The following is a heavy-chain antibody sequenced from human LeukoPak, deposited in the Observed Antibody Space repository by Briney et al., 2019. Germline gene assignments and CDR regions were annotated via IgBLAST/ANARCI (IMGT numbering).Heavy chain of an antibody. CDR2: INHSGST. Sequence: SETLSLTCAVYGGSFSGYYWSWIRQPPGKGLEWIGEINHSGSTNYNPSLKSRVTISVDTSKNQFSLKLSSVTAADTAVYYCARVNYGSGRSYYYYYMDVWAKGPRSPSP. V-gene: IGHV4-34*01. CDR1: GGSFSGYY. CDR3: ARVNYGSGRSYYYYYMDV. J-gene: IGHJ6*03. D-gene: IGHD3-10*01.